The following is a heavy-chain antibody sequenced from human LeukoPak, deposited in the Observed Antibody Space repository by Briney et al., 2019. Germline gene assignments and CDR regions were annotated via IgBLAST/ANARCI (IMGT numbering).Heavy chain of an antibody. CDR2: ISYDGSNK. Sequence: GGSLRLSCAASGFTFSSYGMHWVRQAPGKGLEWVAVISYDGSNKYYADSVKGRFTISRDNSKNTLYLQMNSLRAEDTAVYYCAKPVGFEFGANDYWGQGTLVTVSS. V-gene: IGHV3-30*18. CDR3: AKPVGFEFGANDY. D-gene: IGHD3-10*01. J-gene: IGHJ4*02. CDR1: GFTFSSYG.